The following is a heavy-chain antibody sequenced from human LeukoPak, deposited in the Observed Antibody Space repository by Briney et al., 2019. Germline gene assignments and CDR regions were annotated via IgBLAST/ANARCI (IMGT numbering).Heavy chain of an antibody. CDR1: GGSISSDY. J-gene: IGHJ6*03. CDR2: IYYSGST. CDR3: ARMVAARPYYMDV. Sequence: PSETLSPTCTVSGGSISSDYWSWIRQPPGKGLEWIGYIYYSGSTNYNPSLKSRVTISVDTSKNQFSLKLSSVTAADTAVYYCARMVAARPYYMDVWGKGTTVTVSS. V-gene: IGHV4-59*01. D-gene: IGHD2-15*01.